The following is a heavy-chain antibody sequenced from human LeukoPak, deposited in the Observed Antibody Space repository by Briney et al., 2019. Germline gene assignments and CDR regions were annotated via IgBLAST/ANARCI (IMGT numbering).Heavy chain of an antibody. D-gene: IGHD2-2*01. V-gene: IGHV3-30*18. Sequence: GGSLRLSCAASGFTFSSYGMHWVRQAPGKGLEWVAVISYDGSNKYYADSVKGRFTISRDNSKNTLYLQMNSPRAEDTAVYYCAKDPSSRNIVVVPAALDYWGQGTLVTVSS. CDR2: ISYDGSNK. CDR1: GFTFSSYG. J-gene: IGHJ4*02. CDR3: AKDPSSRNIVVVPAALDY.